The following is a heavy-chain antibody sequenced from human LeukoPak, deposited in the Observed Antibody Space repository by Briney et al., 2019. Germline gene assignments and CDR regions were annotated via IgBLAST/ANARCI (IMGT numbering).Heavy chain of an antibody. D-gene: IGHD3-3*02. CDR1: GXTFSTYA. Sequence: GGSLRLSCAASGXTFSTYALNWVRQAPGKGLEWVFAISDSGGAIYYADSVKGRFTRSRDNSTNSLFLHMNSLRAEDTAVYYCARIGSAAFTDYWGQGTLVTVSS. V-gene: IGHV3-23*01. CDR3: ARIGSAAFTDY. J-gene: IGHJ4*02. CDR2: ISDSGGAI.